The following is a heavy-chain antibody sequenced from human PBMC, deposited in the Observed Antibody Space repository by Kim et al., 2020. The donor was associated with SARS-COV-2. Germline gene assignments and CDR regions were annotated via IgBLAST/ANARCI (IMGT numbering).Heavy chain of an antibody. CDR1: GFTFDDYA. V-gene: IGHV3-43D*03. CDR3: AKEYYYDSSGYSSYYFDY. Sequence: GGSLRLSCAASGFTFDDYAMHWVRQAPGKGLEWVSLISWDGGSTYYADSVKGRFTISRDNSKNSLYLQMNSLRAEDTALYYCAKEYYYDSSGYSSYYFDYWGQGTLVTVSS. J-gene: IGHJ4*02. CDR2: ISWDGGST. D-gene: IGHD3-22*01.